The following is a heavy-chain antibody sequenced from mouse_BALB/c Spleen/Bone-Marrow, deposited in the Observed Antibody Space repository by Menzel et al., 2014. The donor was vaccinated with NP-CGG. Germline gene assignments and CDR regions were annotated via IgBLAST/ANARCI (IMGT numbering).Heavy chain of an antibody. D-gene: IGHD2-14*01. Sequence: QVQLQQSGAELVRPGVSVKISCKGSGYTFTDYAMHWVKQSHAKSLEWIGLTSNYYGDASYNQKFKGKATMTVDKSSSTAYMELARLTSEDSAIYYCARSGKVRNAMDYWGQGTSVTVS. CDR1: GYTFTDYA. J-gene: IGHJ4*01. CDR2: TSNYYGDA. V-gene: IGHV1S137*01. CDR3: ARSGKVRNAMDY.